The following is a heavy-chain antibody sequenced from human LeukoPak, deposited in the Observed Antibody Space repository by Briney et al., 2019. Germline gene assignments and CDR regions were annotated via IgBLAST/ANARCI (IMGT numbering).Heavy chain of an antibody. V-gene: IGHV1-18*01. Sequence: ASVKVSCKASGYTFTSYGISWVRQAPGQGLEWMGWISAYNGNTNYAQKLQGRVTMTTDTSTSTAYMELRSLRSDDTAVYYCARDLLKSGYGPYDYWGQGTLVTVPS. D-gene: IGHD5-12*01. CDR1: GYTFTSYG. J-gene: IGHJ4*02. CDR2: ISAYNGNT. CDR3: ARDLLKSGYGPYDY.